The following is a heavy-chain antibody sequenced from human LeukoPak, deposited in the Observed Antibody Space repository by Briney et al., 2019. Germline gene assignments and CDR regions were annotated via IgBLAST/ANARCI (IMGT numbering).Heavy chain of an antibody. J-gene: IGHJ4*01. CDR2: IDGDGSST. Sequence: GGSLRLSCAASGFTFSSYWMHWVRQAPGKGLVWVSRIDGDGSSTSSSDSVKGRFTISRDNSKNTLYLQMSSLRAEDTAVYYCARVGHDYDVDYWGHGTLVTVSS. CDR1: GFTFSSYW. CDR3: ARVGHDYDVDY. V-gene: IGHV3-74*01. D-gene: IGHD4-17*01.